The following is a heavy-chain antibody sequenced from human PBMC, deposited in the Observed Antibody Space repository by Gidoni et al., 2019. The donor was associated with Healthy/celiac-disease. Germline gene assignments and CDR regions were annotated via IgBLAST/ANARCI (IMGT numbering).Heavy chain of an antibody. CDR1: GGSISSDP. CDR3: ARHGVVPAAMPDYYYYYYMDV. CDR2: FYYSGST. Sequence: QLQLQESGPALANTSATLSITSTGYGGSISSDPRSWIRQPPGKGREWIGYFYYSGSTNYNPSLKSQVTISVDTSKNQFSLKLSSVSAADTAVYYCARHGVVPAAMPDYYYYYYMDVWGKGTTVTVSS. D-gene: IGHD2-2*01. J-gene: IGHJ6*03. V-gene: IGHV4-59*08.